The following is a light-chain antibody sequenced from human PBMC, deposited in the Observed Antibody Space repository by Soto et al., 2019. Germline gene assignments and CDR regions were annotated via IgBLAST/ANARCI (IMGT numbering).Light chain of an antibody. CDR2: EVS. J-gene: IGLJ1*01. Sequence: QSALTQPPSASGSPGQSATISCTGTSSDVGGYNYVSWYQQHPGKAPKLMIYEVSKRPSGVPDRFSGSKSGNTASLTVSGLQAEXEADYYCSSYAGSNRDVFGTGTKVTVL. CDR3: SSYAGSNRDV. CDR1: SSDVGGYNY. V-gene: IGLV2-8*01.